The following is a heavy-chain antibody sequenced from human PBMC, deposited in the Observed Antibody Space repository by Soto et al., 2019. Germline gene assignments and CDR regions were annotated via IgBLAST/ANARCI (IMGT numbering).Heavy chain of an antibody. V-gene: IGHV3-23*01. CDR2: ISESGAST. Sequence: AGGSLRLSCAASGFTFSSYAMSWVRQGPGKGLEWVSAISESGASTYYADSVKGRFTISRDNSKNTLYLQMNSLRVEDTAVYYCAKPSTRYCGGDCSWYYWGQGTLVTVSS. D-gene: IGHD2-21*02. J-gene: IGHJ4*02. CDR3: AKPSTRYCGGDCSWYY. CDR1: GFTFSSYA.